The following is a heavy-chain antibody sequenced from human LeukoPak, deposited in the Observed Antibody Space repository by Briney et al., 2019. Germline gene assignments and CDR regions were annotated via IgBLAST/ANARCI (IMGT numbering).Heavy chain of an antibody. Sequence: SETLSLTCAVYGGSFSGYYWSWIRQPPGKGLEWIGEINHSGSTNYNPSLKSRVTISVDTSKNQFSLKLSSVTAADTAVYYCARAPFFGRGYKPWGYFDYWGQGTLVTVSS. J-gene: IGHJ4*02. V-gene: IGHV4-34*01. CDR3: ARAPFFGRGYKPWGYFDY. D-gene: IGHD5-18*01. CDR1: GGSFSGYY. CDR2: INHSGST.